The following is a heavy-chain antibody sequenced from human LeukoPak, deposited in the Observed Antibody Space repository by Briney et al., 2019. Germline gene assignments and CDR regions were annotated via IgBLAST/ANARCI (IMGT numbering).Heavy chain of an antibody. CDR2: IDGGGGSAFYAGGTT. J-gene: IGHJ4*02. Sequence: GGSLRLSCAASGFTFSSYAMSWVRQAPGKGLERVSTIDGGGGSAFYAGGTTHNADSVKGRFTISRDNSKNTLYLQMNSLRAENTAVYYCAKKGIVVATFDYWGQGTLVTVSS. D-gene: IGHD3-22*01. CDR3: AKKGIVVATFDY. CDR1: GFTFSSYA. V-gene: IGHV3-23*01.